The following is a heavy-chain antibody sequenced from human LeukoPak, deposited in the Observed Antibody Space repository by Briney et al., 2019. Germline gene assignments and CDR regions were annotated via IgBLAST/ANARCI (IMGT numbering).Heavy chain of an antibody. CDR1: GDSVSSKNGA. V-gene: IGHV6-1*01. CDR3: ARDFGTTGWHTFDY. CDR2: TYYRSKWYN. Sequence: SQTLSLTCVVSGDSVSSKNGAWNWLRQSPSRGLECLGSTYYRSKWYNDYAESMEGRMTISQDKSKNKYSLHLNSVTLNDTAVYYCARDFGTTGWHTFDYWGQGTLVTVSS. J-gene: IGHJ4*02. D-gene: IGHD6-19*01.